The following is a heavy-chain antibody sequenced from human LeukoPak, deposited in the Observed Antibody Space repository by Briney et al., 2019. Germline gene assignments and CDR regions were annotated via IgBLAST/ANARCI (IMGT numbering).Heavy chain of an antibody. Sequence: ASVKVSCKVSGYTLTELSMHWVRQAPGQGLEWMGWINPNSGGTNYAQKFQGRVTMTRDTSISTAYMELSRLRSDDTAVYYCARVTGYVIEDSFDYWGQGTLVTVSS. D-gene: IGHD2-15*01. CDR1: GYTLTELS. CDR2: INPNSGGT. V-gene: IGHV1-2*02. J-gene: IGHJ4*02. CDR3: ARVTGYVIEDSFDY.